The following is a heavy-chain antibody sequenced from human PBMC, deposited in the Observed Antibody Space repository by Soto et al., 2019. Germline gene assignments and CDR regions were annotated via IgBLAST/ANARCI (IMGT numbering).Heavy chain of an antibody. V-gene: IGHV3-7*01. D-gene: IGHD6-6*01. Sequence: GSLRLSCAASGFPFSNYWMTWVRQAPGEGLEWVANIKEDGSEKHYMDSVKGRFTISRDNAKNSLYLQMNSLRADDMAVYYCASASATSSGHYWGQGTLVTVS. CDR2: IKEDGSEK. J-gene: IGHJ4*02. CDR3: ASASATSSGHY. CDR1: GFPFSNYW.